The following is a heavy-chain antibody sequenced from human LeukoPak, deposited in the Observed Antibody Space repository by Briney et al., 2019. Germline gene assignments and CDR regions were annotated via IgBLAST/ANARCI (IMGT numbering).Heavy chain of an antibody. J-gene: IGHJ4*02. Sequence: PGGSLRLSCVASGFTFTSYWMHWVRQAPGKGLVWVSRINIDGSTTNYADSVKGRFTISRDNAKNTLYLQMNSLRAEDTALYYCTRGGVDYWGQGTLVTVPS. CDR2: INIDGSTT. CDR1: GFTFTSYW. D-gene: IGHD3-16*01. V-gene: IGHV3-74*01. CDR3: TRGGVDY.